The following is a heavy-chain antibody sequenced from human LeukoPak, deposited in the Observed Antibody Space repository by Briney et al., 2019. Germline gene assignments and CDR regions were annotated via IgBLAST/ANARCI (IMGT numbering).Heavy chain of an antibody. CDR2: IYSGGST. CDR1: GLTVSNNY. CDR3: ARDLRPNRYFDY. D-gene: IGHD4-17*01. J-gene: IGHJ4*02. Sequence: PGGSLRLSCAASGLTVSNNYMSWVRQAPGKGLDWVSVIYSGGSTYYADSVKGRFTISRDNPKNTLYLQMNSLRAEDTAVYYCARDLRPNRYFDYWGQGTLVTVSS. V-gene: IGHV3-66*02.